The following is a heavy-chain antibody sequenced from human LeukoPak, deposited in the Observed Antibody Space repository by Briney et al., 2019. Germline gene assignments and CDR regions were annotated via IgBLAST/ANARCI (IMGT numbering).Heavy chain of an antibody. CDR1: GGTFSSYA. CDR2: IIPIFGTA. J-gene: IGHJ6*02. V-gene: IGHV1-69*13. CDR3: ARYELGIAAAAHYYYYGMDV. D-gene: IGHD6-13*01. Sequence: SVKVSCKASGGTFSSYAISWVRQAPGQGLEWMGGIIPIFGTANYAQKFQGRVTITADESTSTAYMELSSLRSEDTAVHYCARYELGIAAAAHYYYYGMDVWGQGTTVTVSS.